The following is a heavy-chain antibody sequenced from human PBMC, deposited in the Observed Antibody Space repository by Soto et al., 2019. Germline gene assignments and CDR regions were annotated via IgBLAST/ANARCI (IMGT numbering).Heavy chain of an antibody. CDR3: ARGGGVRTSHMVWFDP. V-gene: IGHV4-39*07. D-gene: IGHD3-16*01. CDR1: GGSISSRTHY. CDR2: INHRGTT. J-gene: IGHJ5*02. Sequence: QVQLQESGPGLVKPSETLSLTCTVSGGSISSRTHYWGWIRQSPGKGLEWIGEINHRGTTNYNPSLRSRVTLSVDTSKNEFSLRLTSVTAADTAVYYCARGGGVRTSHMVWFDPWGQGTLVTVSS.